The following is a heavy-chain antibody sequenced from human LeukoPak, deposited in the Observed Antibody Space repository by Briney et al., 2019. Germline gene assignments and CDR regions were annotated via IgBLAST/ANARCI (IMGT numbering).Heavy chain of an antibody. CDR1: GGSIRGYY. J-gene: IGHJ6*03. V-gene: IGHV4-59*08. Sequence: PSETLSLTCNVSGGSIRGYYWSWIRQPPGKGLEWIGYIYSSGSTNYNPSLKSRVTMSVDTSKNQFSLKVNSVTAADTAVYYCARADYSSTWSHDYYYMDVWGKGTTVTVSS. CDR2: IYSSGST. CDR3: ARADYSSTWSHDYYYMDV. D-gene: IGHD6-13*01.